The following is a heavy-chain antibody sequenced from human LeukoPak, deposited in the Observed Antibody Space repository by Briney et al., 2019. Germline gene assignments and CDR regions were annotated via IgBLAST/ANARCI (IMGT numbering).Heavy chain of an antibody. CDR2: INGDASST. CDR3: ARGDGYHGGFDY. V-gene: IGHV3-74*01. J-gene: IGHJ4*02. CDR1: GFTVSSNY. D-gene: IGHD5-24*01. Sequence: GGSLRLSCAASGFTVSSNYMSWVRQAPGKGLVWVSRINGDASSTNYADSVKGRFTISRDNTKNSLYLQMNNLRAEDTAVYYCARGDGYHGGFDYWGQGTLVTVSS.